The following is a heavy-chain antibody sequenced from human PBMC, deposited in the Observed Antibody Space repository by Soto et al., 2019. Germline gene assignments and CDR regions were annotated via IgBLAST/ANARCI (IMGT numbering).Heavy chain of an antibody. V-gene: IGHV4-39*01. D-gene: IGHD3-10*01. CDR2: IYYSGST. CDR1: GGSISSSSYY. J-gene: IGHJ6*03. CDR3: ARHPAYYGSGSYYKNYYYYYDLDV. Sequence: SETLSLTCTVSGGSISSSSYYWGWIRQPPGKGLEWIGSIYYSGSTYYNPSLKSRVTISVDTSKNQFSLKLSSVTAADTAVYYCARHPAYYGSGSYYKNYYYYYDLDVWGKGTTVTVSS.